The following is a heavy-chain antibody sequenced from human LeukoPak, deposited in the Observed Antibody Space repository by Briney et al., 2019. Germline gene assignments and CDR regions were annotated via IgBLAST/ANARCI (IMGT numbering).Heavy chain of an antibody. J-gene: IGHJ5*02. Sequence: SETLSLTCTVSGGSISSGGYYWSWIRQHPGKGLEWIGCIYYSGITHYNPSLKSRVSTSVDRSKNQFSLKLSSVTAADTAVYYCARADSGSYNWSTPGAREPWSPSPQ. D-gene: IGHD3-10*01. CDR1: GGSISSGGYY. CDR3: ARADSGSYNWSTP. V-gene: IGHV4-31*03. CDR2: IYYSGIT.